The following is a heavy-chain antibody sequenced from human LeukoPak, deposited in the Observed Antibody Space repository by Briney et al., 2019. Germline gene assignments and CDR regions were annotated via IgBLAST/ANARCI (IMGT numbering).Heavy chain of an antibody. CDR2: IYTSGST. CDR3: ARQQSEYYYYYYMDV. CDR1: GGSISSYY. V-gene: IGHV4-4*09. D-gene: IGHD4-11*01. J-gene: IGHJ6*03. Sequence: SETLSLTCTVSGGSISSYYWSWIRQPPGKGLEWIGYIYTSGSTNYNPSLKSRVTISVDTSKNQFSLKLSSVIAADTAVYYCARQQSEYYYYYYMDVWGKGTTVTVSS.